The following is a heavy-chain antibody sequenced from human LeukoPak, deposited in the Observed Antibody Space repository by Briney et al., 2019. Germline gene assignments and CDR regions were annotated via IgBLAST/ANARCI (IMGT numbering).Heavy chain of an antibody. CDR1: GYTLTELS. CDR3: AMSSAVPGDFDY. J-gene: IGHJ4*02. CDR2: FDPEDGET. Sequence: ASVKVSCKVSGYTLTELSMHWVRQAPGKGLEWMGGFDPEDGETIYAQKFQGRVTMTEDTSTDTAYMELSSLRSEDTGVYYCAMSSAVPGDFDYWGQGTLVTVSS. D-gene: IGHD3-10*01. V-gene: IGHV1-24*01.